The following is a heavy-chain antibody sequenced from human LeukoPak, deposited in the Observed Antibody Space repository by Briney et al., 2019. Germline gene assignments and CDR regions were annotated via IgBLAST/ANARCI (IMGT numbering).Heavy chain of an antibody. D-gene: IGHD4-17*01. J-gene: IGHJ6*02. Sequence: GGSLRLSCAASGFTFSSYGMHWVRQAPGKGLEWVAVIWYDGSNKYYGDSVKGRFTISRDNSKKTLYLQMNSLRVEDTAVYYCAREDPQTTVPEGMDVWGQGTTVTVSS. CDR2: IWYDGSNK. CDR3: AREDPQTTVPEGMDV. V-gene: IGHV3-33*01. CDR1: GFTFSSYG.